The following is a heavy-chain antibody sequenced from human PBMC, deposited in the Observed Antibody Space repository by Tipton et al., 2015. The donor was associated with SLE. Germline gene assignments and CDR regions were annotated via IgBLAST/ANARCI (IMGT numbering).Heavy chain of an antibody. Sequence: TLSLTCTVSGGSISSHYWSWIRQPPGKGLEWSGYIYYSGSTNYNPSLKSRVTISVDTSKNQFSLKLSSVTAADTAVYYCARDQAVAGSYYFDYWGQGTLVTVSS. V-gene: IGHV4-59*11. CDR2: IYYSGST. CDR3: ARDQAVAGSYYFDY. J-gene: IGHJ4*02. CDR1: GGSISSHY. D-gene: IGHD6-19*01.